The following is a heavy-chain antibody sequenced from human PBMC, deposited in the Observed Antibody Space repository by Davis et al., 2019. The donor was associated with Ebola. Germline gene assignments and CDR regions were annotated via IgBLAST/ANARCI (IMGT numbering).Heavy chain of an antibody. CDR1: GFTFSSYA. CDR3: ARDRRNYAFDN. CDR2: ISYDGSNK. J-gene: IGHJ3*02. Sequence: PGGSLRLSCAASGFTFSSYAMHWVRQAPGKGLEWVAVISYDGSNKYYADSVKGRFTITRDNSKNTLYLQMNSLRAEDTAVYYCARDRRNYAFDNWGQGTMVTVSS. D-gene: IGHD1-7*01. V-gene: IGHV3-30-3*01.